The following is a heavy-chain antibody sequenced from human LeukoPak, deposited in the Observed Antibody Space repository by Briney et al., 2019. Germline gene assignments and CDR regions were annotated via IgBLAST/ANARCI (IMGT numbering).Heavy chain of an antibody. J-gene: IGHJ6*04. V-gene: IGHV3-33*01. D-gene: IGHD3-10*01. CDR1: GFTFSSYG. CDR3: ARDRDYGSGSYSLYYYYGMDV. CDR2: IGYDGSNK. Sequence: GGSLRLSCAASGFTFSSYGMHWVRQAPGKGLEWVAVIGYDGSNKYYADSVKGRFTISRDNSKNTLYLKMNSLRAEDTAVYYCARDRDYGSGSYSLYYYYGMDVWGKGTTVTVSS.